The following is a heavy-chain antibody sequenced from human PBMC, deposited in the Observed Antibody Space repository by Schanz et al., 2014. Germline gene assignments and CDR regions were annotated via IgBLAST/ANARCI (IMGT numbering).Heavy chain of an antibody. D-gene: IGHD6-13*01. CDR3: ARLDSSSWYPRY. Sequence: QLLESGGGLVKPGGSLRLSCAASGFTFSDYYMSWIRQAPGKGLEWVSYISSSGSYTNYADSVKGRFTTSRDNGKKAMYLQMNSLRAEDTAVYYCARLDSSSWYPRYWGQGTLVTVSS. J-gene: IGHJ4*02. CDR1: GFTFSDYY. V-gene: IGHV3-11*03. CDR2: ISSSGSYT.